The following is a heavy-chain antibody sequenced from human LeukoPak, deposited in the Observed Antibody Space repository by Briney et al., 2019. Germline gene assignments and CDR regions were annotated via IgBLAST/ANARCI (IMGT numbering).Heavy chain of an antibody. CDR1: GFTVSSNY. Sequence: GGSLRLSCAASGFTVSSNYMSWVRQAPGKGLEWVSVIYSGGSTYYADSVKGRFTISRHNSKNTLYLQMNSMRDENTAVYYCARGLGGSSDYWGQGTLVTVSS. CDR2: IYSGGST. D-gene: IGHD2-15*01. J-gene: IGHJ4*02. V-gene: IGHV3-53*04. CDR3: ARGLGGSSDY.